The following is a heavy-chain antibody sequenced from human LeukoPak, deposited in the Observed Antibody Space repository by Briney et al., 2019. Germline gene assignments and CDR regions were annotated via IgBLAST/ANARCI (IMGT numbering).Heavy chain of an antibody. CDR1: GYTFTNYD. D-gene: IGHD6-13*01. J-gene: IGHJ4*02. CDR2: MNPNSGNT. Sequence: ASVKVSCKASGYTFTNYDINWVRQATGQGLEWMAWMNPNSGNTGYEQKFQGRLTTTRNIATNTAYMELSSLRSEDTAVYYCARGQKTTEQQLGYWGQGTLVTVSS. CDR3: ARGQKTTEQQLGY. V-gene: IGHV1-8*03.